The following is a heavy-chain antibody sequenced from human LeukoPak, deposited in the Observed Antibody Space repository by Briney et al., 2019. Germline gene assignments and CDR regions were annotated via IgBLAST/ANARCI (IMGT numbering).Heavy chain of an antibody. CDR1: GFTFITYA. D-gene: IGHD6-19*01. Sequence: PGGSLRLSCAASGFTFITYAVSWVRQAPGKGLEWVSGISGSGGNTYYAGSVKGRFTISRDNSKNTLYLQMNSLRAEDTAVYYCAKDRGSGWYRFDYWSQGTLVTVSS. CDR2: ISGSGGNT. CDR3: AKDRGSGWYRFDY. V-gene: IGHV3-23*01. J-gene: IGHJ4*02.